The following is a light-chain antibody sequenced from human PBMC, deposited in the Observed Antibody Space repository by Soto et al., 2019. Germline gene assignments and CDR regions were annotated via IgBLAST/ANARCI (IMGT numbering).Light chain of an antibody. J-gene: IGLJ2*01. Sequence: QSVLTQPPSASGSPGQSITISCTGTTRDVGAYNFVSWYRQLPGKAPKLLIYEVTKRPSGVPDRFSGSKSGNTASLTVSGLQAEDGADYYCSSYAGSATFVVFGGGTKVTVL. CDR2: EVT. CDR3: SSYAGSATFVV. V-gene: IGLV2-8*01. CDR1: TRDVGAYNF.